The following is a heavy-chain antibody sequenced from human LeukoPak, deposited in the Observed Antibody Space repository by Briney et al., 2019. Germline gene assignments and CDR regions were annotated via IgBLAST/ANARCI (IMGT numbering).Heavy chain of an antibody. CDR1: GFSFYTYG. CDR2: IWNDGSNK. Sequence: GGCLRLSCAVSGFSFYTYGIHWVRHAPGKGLEWVAVIWNDGSNKYYADSVKGRFTISRDNSKNTLYLQMNSLRTEDTAVYFCATEVKAAAGIDTGSYYYNGMDVWGQGTTVTASS. V-gene: IGHV3-33*01. D-gene: IGHD6-13*01. J-gene: IGHJ6*02. CDR3: ATEVKAAAGIDTGSYYYNGMDV.